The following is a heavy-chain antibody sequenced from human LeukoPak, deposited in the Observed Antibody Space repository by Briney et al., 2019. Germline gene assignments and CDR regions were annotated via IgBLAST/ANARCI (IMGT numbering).Heavy chain of an antibody. CDR1: GFTFSSYA. V-gene: IGHV3-30-3*01. D-gene: IGHD1-1*01. J-gene: IGHJ1*01. Sequence: GGSLRLSCAASGFTFSSYAMHWVRQAPGKGLEWVAFISYDGDHKYYADSMKGRFTISRDNSKNTLYLQMNSLRGEDSAVYYCARDGYSWIQYFHHWGQGTLVTVSS. CDR3: ARDGYSWIQYFHH. CDR2: ISYDGDHK.